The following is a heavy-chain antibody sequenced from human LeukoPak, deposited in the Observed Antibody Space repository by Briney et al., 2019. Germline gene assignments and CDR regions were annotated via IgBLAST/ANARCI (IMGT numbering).Heavy chain of an antibody. D-gene: IGHD1-1*01. J-gene: IGHJ4*02. CDR3: AEGGSNNWSFDN. Sequence: GGSLRLSCAAAGLTFSNYGMHWVRQAPGKGLQWVAYIRYDGRNKYSADSVMGRFTIYRDNSKSTLYLQMNSLRPEDTAVYYCAEGGSNNWSFDNWGQGTLVTVSS. CDR2: IRYDGRNK. V-gene: IGHV3-30*02. CDR1: GLTFSNYG.